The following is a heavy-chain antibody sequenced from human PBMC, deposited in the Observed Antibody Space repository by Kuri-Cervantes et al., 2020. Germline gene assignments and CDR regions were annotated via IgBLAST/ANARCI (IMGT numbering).Heavy chain of an antibody. CDR1: GFTFSSYA. Sequence: GESLKISCAASGFTFSSYAMHWVRQAPGEGLVWVSRIHSDGTSTNYADSVKGRFTISIDNAKNMLYLQMDSLRVEDTAVYYCARVWDYSGNPWYFDYWGRGTLVTVSS. CDR2: IHSDGTST. J-gene: IGHJ4*02. D-gene: IGHD4-23*01. V-gene: IGHV3-74*01. CDR3: ARVWDYSGNPWYFDY.